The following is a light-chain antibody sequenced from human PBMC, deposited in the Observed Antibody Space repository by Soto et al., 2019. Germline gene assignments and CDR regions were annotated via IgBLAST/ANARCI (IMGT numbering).Light chain of an antibody. CDR3: QQRMTWPPIT. V-gene: IGKV3-11*01. CDR1: QSVNTY. J-gene: IGKJ5*01. CDR2: DTS. Sequence: VLTQSPATLYLSPGERATLSCRASQSVNTYLAWFQQKPGQAPRLLIYDTSNRATGIPARFSGSGSGTDFTLTISSLEPEDFAVYYCQQRMTWPPITFGQGTRLEIK.